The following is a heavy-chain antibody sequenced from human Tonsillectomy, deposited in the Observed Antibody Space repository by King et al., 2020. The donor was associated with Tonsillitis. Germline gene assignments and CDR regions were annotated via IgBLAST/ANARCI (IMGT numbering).Heavy chain of an antibody. V-gene: IGHV3-30*18. Sequence: VQLVESGGGVVQPGRSLRLSCAASGFTFSSYGMHWVRQAPGKGLEWVAVISYDGSNKYYADSVKGRFTISRDNSKNTLYLQMNSLRAEDTAVYYCAKDTPYGDYTLGDYWGQGTLVTVSS. D-gene: IGHD4-17*01. CDR1: GFTFSSYG. J-gene: IGHJ4*02. CDR3: AKDTPYGDYTLGDY. CDR2: ISYDGSNK.